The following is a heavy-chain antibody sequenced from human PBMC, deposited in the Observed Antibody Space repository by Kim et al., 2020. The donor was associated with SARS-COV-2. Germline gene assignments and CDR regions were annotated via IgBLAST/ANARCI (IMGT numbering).Heavy chain of an antibody. CDR3: ARDNHDYGGNFDY. V-gene: IGHV1-18*04. J-gene: IGHJ4*02. D-gene: IGHD4-17*01. Sequence: ASVKVSCKASGYTISNYGITWVRQAPGQGLEWMGWISAYNGDASYAQKLQGRVTMTRDTSTSTVYMELRNLTSDDTAVYYCARDNHDYGGNFDYYGQGT. CDR2: ISAYNGDA. CDR1: GYTISNYG.